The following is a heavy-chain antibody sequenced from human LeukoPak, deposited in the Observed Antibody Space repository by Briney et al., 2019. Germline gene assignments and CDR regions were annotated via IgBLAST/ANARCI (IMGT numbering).Heavy chain of an antibody. V-gene: IGHV3-64*01. CDR2: ISSNGGST. D-gene: IGHD2-2*01. CDR3: ARSWAQIVVVPAAAIGIDY. J-gene: IGHJ4*02. CDR1: GFTFSTYA. Sequence: GGSLRLSCAASGFTFSTYAMHWVRQAPGKGLEYVSGISSNGGSTYYANSVKGRFTISRDNSKNTLYLQMGSLRAEDMAVYYCARSWAQIVVVPAAAIGIDYWGQGTLVTVSS.